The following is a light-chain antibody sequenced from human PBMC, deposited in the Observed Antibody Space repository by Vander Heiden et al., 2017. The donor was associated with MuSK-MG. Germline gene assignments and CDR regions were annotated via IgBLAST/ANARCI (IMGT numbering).Light chain of an antibody. V-gene: IGLV2-14*03. CDR2: DVS. CDR3: ASYSTSPAWV. J-gene: IGLJ3*02. Sequence: QSALTQPASVSGSPGQSITISCTGTSSDVGAYNFVTWYQQHTGKAPQLIINDVSNRPSGISNHFSGSKSGNTATLTISGLQAEDEGDYYCASYSTSPAWVFGGGTKVTVL. CDR1: SSDVGAYNF.